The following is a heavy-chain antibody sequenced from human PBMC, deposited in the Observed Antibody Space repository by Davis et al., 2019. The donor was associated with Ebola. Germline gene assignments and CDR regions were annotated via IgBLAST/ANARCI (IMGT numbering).Heavy chain of an antibody. Sequence: GGSLRLSCAASGFTFSSYSMNWVRQAPGKGLEWVSSISSSSSYIYYADSVKGRFTISRDNAKNSLYLQMNSLRAEDTAVYYCTGGEYCSGGSCYADYWGQGTLVTVSS. J-gene: IGHJ4*02. V-gene: IGHV3-21*01. CDR2: ISSSSSYI. D-gene: IGHD2-15*01. CDR1: GFTFSSYS. CDR3: TGGEYCSGGSCYADY.